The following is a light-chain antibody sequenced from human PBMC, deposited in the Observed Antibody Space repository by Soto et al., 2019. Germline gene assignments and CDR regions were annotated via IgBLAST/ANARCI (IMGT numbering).Light chain of an antibody. CDR1: QSISNW. J-gene: IGKJ4*01. CDR2: AAS. CDR3: QQANSFPLT. V-gene: IGKV1-12*01. Sequence: DIQMTQSPSSVSASVGDRVTITCRASQSISNWLAWYQQKPGKAPKLLIYAASSLQSGVPSRFSGSGFGTDITLTISSLQPEDFATYYCQQANSFPLTFGGGTKVELK.